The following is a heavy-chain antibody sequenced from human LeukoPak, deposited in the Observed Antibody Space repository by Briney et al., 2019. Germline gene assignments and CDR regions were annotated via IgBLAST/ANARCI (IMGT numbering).Heavy chain of an antibody. V-gene: IGHV3-30*02. CDR2: TRYDGSNK. Sequence: GGPLRLSCAASGFTFSNYGLHWVRQAPAKGLEWAAFTRYDGSNKRYAESVKGRFTISRDNSKNTLYLRMNSLRVEDTAVYYCARLGSSSSSDCWGQGTLVTVSS. CDR3: ARLGSSSSSDC. CDR1: GFTFSNYG. J-gene: IGHJ4*02. D-gene: IGHD6-6*01.